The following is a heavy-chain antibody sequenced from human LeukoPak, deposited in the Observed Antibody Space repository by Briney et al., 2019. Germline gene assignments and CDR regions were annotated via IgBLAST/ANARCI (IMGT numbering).Heavy chain of an antibody. CDR1: GYSFTTYW. CDR2: IYPGDSDT. D-gene: IGHD2-21*02. J-gene: IGHJ4*02. V-gene: IGHV5-51*01. CDR3: ARTYCGGDCSYSYFDY. Sequence: GESLKISCKGSGYSFTTYWIGWVRQMPGKGLEWMGIIYPGDSDTRYSPSLQGQVTISADKSISTAYLQWSSLKASDTALYYCARTYCGGDCSYSYFDYWGQGTLVTVSS.